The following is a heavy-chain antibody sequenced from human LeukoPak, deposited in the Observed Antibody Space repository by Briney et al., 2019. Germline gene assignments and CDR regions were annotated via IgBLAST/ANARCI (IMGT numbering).Heavy chain of an antibody. CDR3: AREHGSGFFDY. CDR1: GGSISSYY. Sequence: SETLSLTCTVSGGSISSYYWSWIRQPPGKGLEWIGYIYYSGSTNYNPSLKSRVTISVDTSKNQFSLKPSSVTAADTAVYYCAREHGSGFFDYWGQGTLVTVSS. D-gene: IGHD3-10*01. CDR2: IYYSGST. V-gene: IGHV4-59*01. J-gene: IGHJ4*02.